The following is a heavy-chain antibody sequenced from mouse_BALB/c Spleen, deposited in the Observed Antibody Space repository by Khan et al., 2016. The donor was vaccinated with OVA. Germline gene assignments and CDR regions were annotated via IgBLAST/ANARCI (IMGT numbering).Heavy chain of an antibody. CDR2: INPYNDGT. D-gene: IGHD1-1*01. Sequence: VQLKQSGPELVKPGASVKISCKASGYTFTDYIIPWVKQKPGQGLEGIGYINPYNDGTKYNENFKGKATLTSDKSSSTVYMELSGRTSEDSAVYYCARDYGRSYWFAYWGQGTLVTVSA. CDR3: ARDYGRSYWFAY. CDR1: GYTFTDYI. J-gene: IGHJ3*01. V-gene: IGHV1S136*01.